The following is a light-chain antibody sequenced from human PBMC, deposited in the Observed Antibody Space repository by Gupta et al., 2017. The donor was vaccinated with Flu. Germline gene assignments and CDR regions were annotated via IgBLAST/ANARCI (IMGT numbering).Light chain of an antibody. J-gene: IGKJ1*01. V-gene: IGKV3-20*01. CDR2: GGS. Sequence: EIVLTQSPGTLSLSLGERATLSCRASQSVSSSFLGWFQQRPGQAPRLLIYGGSSRATGIPDRFSGSGSGTDFTLTISRLEPEDFAVYYCQQYGTSPWTFGQGTKVEVK. CDR3: QQYGTSPWT. CDR1: QSVSSSF.